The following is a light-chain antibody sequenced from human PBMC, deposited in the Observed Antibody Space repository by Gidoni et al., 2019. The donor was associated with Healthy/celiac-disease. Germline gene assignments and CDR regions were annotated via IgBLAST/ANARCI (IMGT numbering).Light chain of an antibody. CDR3: QQYYSTLT. Sequence: IVMTQSPDSLAMSLGERSTINCKSSQTVLYSSHNKHYLAWYQQKPGQPPKLLIYWASTRESGVPDRFSGSGSGTDFTLTISSLQAEDVAVYYCQQYYSTLTFGGGTKVEIK. CDR2: WAS. J-gene: IGKJ4*01. CDR1: QTVLYSSHNKHY. V-gene: IGKV4-1*01.